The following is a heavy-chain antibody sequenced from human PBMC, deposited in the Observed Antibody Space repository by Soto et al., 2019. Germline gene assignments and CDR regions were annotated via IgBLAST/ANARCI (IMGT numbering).Heavy chain of an antibody. CDR2: ISGNKMNT. CDR1: GFPFSEIG. CDR3: AKRRLNTITSLSDF. J-gene: IGHJ1*01. V-gene: IGHV3-23*04. Sequence: EIQLVESGGGLAKPGGPRKLSGVAPGFPFSEIGISWVGRPPQKNLEWVASISGNKMNTFYPDSVKGRFFISRDNSDNTLHLQMNSLRDDDTAIYYCAKRRLNTITSLSDFWGQGVQVTVSS. D-gene: IGHD2-2*01.